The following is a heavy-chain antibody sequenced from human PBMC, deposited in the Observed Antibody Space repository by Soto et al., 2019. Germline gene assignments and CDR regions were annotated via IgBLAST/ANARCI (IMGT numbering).Heavy chain of an antibody. CDR1: GLTFDDSA. D-gene: IGHD3-9*01. V-gene: IGHV3-49*03. J-gene: IGHJ4*01. Sequence: GXSMRLSCTASGLTFDDSAIGWLFKEQGKGLEWVCFIRSKAYGGTTDFAAPVKGRFAISRDDSRDMVYMQMYSLKTDDTAVYYCTTDSLFTGQLVRMDNWGHGTLVTVSS. CDR2: IRSKAYGGTT. CDR3: TTDSLFTGQLVRMDN.